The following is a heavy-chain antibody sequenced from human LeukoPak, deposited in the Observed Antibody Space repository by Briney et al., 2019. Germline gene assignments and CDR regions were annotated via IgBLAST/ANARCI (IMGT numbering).Heavy chain of an antibody. CDR1: GYTFTGYY. Sequence: ASVTVSCKASGYTFTGYYMHWVRQAPGQGLEWMGWINPNSGGTNYAQKFQGRVTMTRDTSISTAYMELSRLRSDDTTVYYCARDVAVAGTFFSYFDYWGQGTLVTVSS. J-gene: IGHJ4*02. V-gene: IGHV1-2*02. CDR2: INPNSGGT. D-gene: IGHD6-19*01. CDR3: ARDVAVAGTFFSYFDY.